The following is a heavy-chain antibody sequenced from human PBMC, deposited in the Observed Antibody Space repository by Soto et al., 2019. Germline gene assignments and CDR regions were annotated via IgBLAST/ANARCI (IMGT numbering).Heavy chain of an antibody. CDR1: GYTFTSYG. Sequence: QVQLVQSGAEVKKPGASVKVSCKASGYTFTSYGISWVRQAPGQGLEWMGWISAYNGNTNYAQKPQGRVTMTTDTSTSTAYMELRSMRSDDTAVYYCARDGRGDSYYYYYGMDVWGQGTTVTVSS. CDR2: ISAYNGNT. J-gene: IGHJ6*02. V-gene: IGHV1-18*01. D-gene: IGHD3-10*01. CDR3: ARDGRGDSYYYYYGMDV.